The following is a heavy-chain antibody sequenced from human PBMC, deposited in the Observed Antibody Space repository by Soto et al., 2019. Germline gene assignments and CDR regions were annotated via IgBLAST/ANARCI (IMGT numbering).Heavy chain of an antibody. Sequence: KVSCEASGGSFSSSAISWVLQAHGQGLEWMGGIIPIFGTANYAQKFQGRVTITADESTSTAYMELSSLRSEDTAVYYCARVGGLEYSSSLAFNYWGQGTLVTVSS. D-gene: IGHD6-6*01. V-gene: IGHV1-69*01. CDR2: IIPIFGTA. J-gene: IGHJ4*02. CDR3: ARVGGLEYSSSLAFNY. CDR1: GGSFSSSA.